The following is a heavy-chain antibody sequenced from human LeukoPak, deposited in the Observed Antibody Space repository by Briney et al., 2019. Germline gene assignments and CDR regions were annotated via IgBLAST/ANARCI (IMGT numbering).Heavy chain of an antibody. J-gene: IGHJ4*01. CDR3: ARDRVGGDLTGVSLY. CDR2: ISAYNGNT. CDR1: GYPVYNFG. D-gene: IGHD4-17*01. V-gene: IGHV1-18*01. Sequence: ASVTVSFKASGYPVYNFGLTWVRQAPGQGLEWMGWISAYNGNTHYAQKFRGRLTLTTETSTSTAYLELRSLKSDDTAVYYCARDRVGGDLTGVSLYWGQGTLVTVSS.